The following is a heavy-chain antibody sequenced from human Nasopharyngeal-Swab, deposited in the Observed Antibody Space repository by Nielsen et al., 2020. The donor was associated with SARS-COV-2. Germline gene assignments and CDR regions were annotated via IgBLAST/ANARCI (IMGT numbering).Heavy chain of an antibody. V-gene: IGHV3-74*01. CDR1: GFTFGTYW. CDR3: ARGYAAMGFFDY. Sequence: GESLKISCAASGFTFGTYWMHWVRQAPGKGLEWVSRINSDGSSTGYADSVKGRFTVSRDNAKNTLYLQMNSLRAEDTAVYYCARGYAAMGFFDYWGRGTLVTVSS. D-gene: IGHD2-2*01. J-gene: IGHJ4*02. CDR2: INSDGSST.